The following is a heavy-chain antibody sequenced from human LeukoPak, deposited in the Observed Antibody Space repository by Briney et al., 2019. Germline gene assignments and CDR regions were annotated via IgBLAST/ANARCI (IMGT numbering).Heavy chain of an antibody. CDR1: TDSTNTYY. D-gene: IGHD3-3*01. V-gene: IGHV4-39*01. CDR2: IYYSGHT. J-gene: IGHJ6*03. CDR3: ARHRRDHDFWSGSNPTHYYYYMDV. Sequence: SETLSLTCSVSTDSTNTYYWSWIRQPPGNGLEWIGTIYYSGHTYYNPSLKSRVTISVDTSKNQFSLKLSSVTAADTAVYYCARHRRDHDFWSGSNPTHYYYYMDVWGKGTTVTVSS.